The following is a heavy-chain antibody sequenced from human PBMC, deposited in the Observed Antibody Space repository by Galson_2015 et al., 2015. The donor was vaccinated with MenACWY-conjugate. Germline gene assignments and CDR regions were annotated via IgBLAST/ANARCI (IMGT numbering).Heavy chain of an antibody. CDR3: ASCGSAYEVSDRGWFDP. CDR1: GDSVSSNSAA. J-gene: IGHJ5*02. V-gene: IGHV6-1*01. D-gene: IGHD1-26*01. CDR2: TYYRSKWYN. Sequence: CAISGDSVSSNSAAWNWIRQSPSRGVEWLGRTYYRSKWYNDYTVSVNSRITINPDTSKNQFSLQLNYVTPEDTAVYYCASCGSAYEVSDRGWFDPWGQGTLVTVSS.